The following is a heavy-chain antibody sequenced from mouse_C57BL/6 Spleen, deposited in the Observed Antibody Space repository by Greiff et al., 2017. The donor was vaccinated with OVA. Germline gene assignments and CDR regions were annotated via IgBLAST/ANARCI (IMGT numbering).Heavy chain of an antibody. V-gene: IGHV5-4*01. D-gene: IGHD3-2*02. Sequence: EVKLVESGGGLVKPGGSLKLSCAASGFPFSSYAMSWVRQTPEKRLEWVATISDGGSYTYYPDNVKGRFTISRDNAKNNLYLQMSHLKSEDTAMYYCARDTAQASFAYWGQGTLVTVSA. CDR3: ARDTAQASFAY. J-gene: IGHJ3*01. CDR2: ISDGGSYT. CDR1: GFPFSSYA.